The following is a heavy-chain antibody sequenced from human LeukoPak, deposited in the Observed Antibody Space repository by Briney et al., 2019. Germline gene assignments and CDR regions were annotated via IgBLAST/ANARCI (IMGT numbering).Heavy chain of an antibody. V-gene: IGHV1-2*02. CDR3: ARDLSYYYYYMDV. Sequence: ASVKVSCKASGYTFTGYYMHWVRQAPGQGLEWMGWINPNSGGTNYAQKFQGRVTVTRDTSISTAYMELSRLRSDDTAVYYCARDLSYYYYYMDVWGKGTTVTVSS. D-gene: IGHD2/OR15-2a*01. J-gene: IGHJ6*03. CDR2: INPNSGGT. CDR1: GYTFTGYY.